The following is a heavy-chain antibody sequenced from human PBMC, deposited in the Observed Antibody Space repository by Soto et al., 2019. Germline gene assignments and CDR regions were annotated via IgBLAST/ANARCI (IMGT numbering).Heavy chain of an antibody. CDR3: ARRYDILTGYYTTFDY. J-gene: IGHJ4*02. Sequence: QVQLQQWGAGLLKPSETLSLTCAVYGGSFSGYYWSWIRQPPGKGLEWIGEINHSGSTNYNPSLKSRVTISVDTSKNQFSLKLSPVTAADTAVYYCARRYDILTGYYTTFDYWGQGTLVTVSS. D-gene: IGHD3-9*01. CDR1: GGSFSGYY. CDR2: INHSGST. V-gene: IGHV4-34*01.